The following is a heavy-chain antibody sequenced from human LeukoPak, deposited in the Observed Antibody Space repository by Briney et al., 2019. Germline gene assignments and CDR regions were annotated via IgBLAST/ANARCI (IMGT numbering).Heavy chain of an antibody. J-gene: IGHJ4*02. Sequence: QPGRSLRLSCAASGFTFSSYGMHWVRQAPGKGLEWVAVISYDGSNKYYADSVKGRFTISRDNSKNTLYLQMNSLRAEDTAVYYCARDNPVGATGPFDYWGQGTLVTVSS. D-gene: IGHD1-26*01. CDR3: ARDNPVGATGPFDY. V-gene: IGHV3-30*03. CDR2: ISYDGSNK. CDR1: GFTFSSYG.